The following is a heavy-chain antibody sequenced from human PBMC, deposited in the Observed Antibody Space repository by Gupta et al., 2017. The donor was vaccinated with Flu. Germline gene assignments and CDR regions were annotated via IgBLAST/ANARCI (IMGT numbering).Heavy chain of an antibody. CDR2: IYTSGST. CDR1: GGSISSGSYS. D-gene: IGHD2-2*01. V-gene: IGHV4-61*02. CDR3: ARDSAAAAFDI. Sequence: QVQLQESVPGLVKPSQTLSLTCTVSGGSISSGSYSWSWIRQPAGKGLEWIGRIYTSGSTNYNPSLKSRVTISVDTSKNQFSLKLSSVTAADTAVHYCARDSAAAAFDIWGQGTMVTVSS. J-gene: IGHJ3*02.